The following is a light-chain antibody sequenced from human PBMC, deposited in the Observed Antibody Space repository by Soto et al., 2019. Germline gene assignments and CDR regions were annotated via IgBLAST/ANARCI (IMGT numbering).Light chain of an antibody. CDR1: QGISTW. CDR3: QQADTFPLT. Sequence: DIQMTQSPSSVSASVGARVTITCRASQGISTWVAWYQQKPGKAHNLLIYTASTLQSGVPSRFSGSGSGTEFTLTISSLQPEDFATYYCQQADTFPLTCGGGTNVEIK. J-gene: IGKJ4*01. CDR2: TAS. V-gene: IGKV1-12*01.